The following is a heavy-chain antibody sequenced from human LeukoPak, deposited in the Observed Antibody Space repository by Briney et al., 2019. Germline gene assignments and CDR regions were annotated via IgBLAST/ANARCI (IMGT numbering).Heavy chain of an antibody. CDR3: ARRDIVATISFFDY. J-gene: IGHJ4*02. D-gene: IGHD5-12*01. CDR1: GGSISSSSSY. CDR2: IYHRENP. V-gene: IGHV4-39*01. Sequence: LETLSLTCTLSGGSISSSSSYWGWIRQPPGKGLEWIGNIYHRENPHHHPSHKSRLTISVDTSKNQLSLNLSSVRAADTAVYFCARRDIVATISFFDYWGQETLVSVPS.